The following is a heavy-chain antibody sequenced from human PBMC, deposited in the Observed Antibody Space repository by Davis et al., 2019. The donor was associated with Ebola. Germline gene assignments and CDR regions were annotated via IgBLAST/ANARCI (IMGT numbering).Heavy chain of an antibody. CDR3: ARRGYCSSTSCGRGMDV. J-gene: IGHJ6*02. V-gene: IGHV5-51*01. CDR2: IYPGDSDT. D-gene: IGHD2-2*01. CDR1: GYSFTSYW. Sequence: PGGSLRLSCTGSGYSFTSYWIGWVRQMPGKGLEWMGIIYPGDSDTRYSPSFQGQVTLSADKSISTAYLQWSSRKASDTAMYYCARRGYCSSTSCGRGMDVWGQGTTVTVSS.